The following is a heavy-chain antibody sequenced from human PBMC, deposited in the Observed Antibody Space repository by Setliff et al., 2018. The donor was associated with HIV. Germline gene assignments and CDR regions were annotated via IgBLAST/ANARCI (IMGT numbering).Heavy chain of an antibody. CDR1: GYSFTTYS. D-gene: IGHD2-21*01. V-gene: IGHV7-4-1*02. Sequence: SVKVSCKASGYSFTTYSLNWVRQVPGQGVEWMGWISSNTGNPTYAQGFTGRFVFSLDTSVNTAYLQITTLKAEDSAVYYCARANIYSDAFDIWGQGTMVTVSS. J-gene: IGHJ3*02. CDR2: ISSNTGNP. CDR3: ARANIYSDAFDI.